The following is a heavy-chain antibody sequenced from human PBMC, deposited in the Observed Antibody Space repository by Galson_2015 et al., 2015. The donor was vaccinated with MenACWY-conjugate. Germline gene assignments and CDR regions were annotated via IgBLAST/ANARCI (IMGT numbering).Heavy chain of an antibody. Sequence: SVKVSCKASGYTSTTDSIHWVRQAPGRGLEWMGRINPSSGTTTYAQKFQGRVTMTRDTSYMELYSLRSEDTAVYYCAGRNSSGGRGDFDYWGQGTLVTVSS. CDR3: AGRNSSGGRGDFDY. D-gene: IGHD2-15*01. J-gene: IGHJ4*02. CDR2: INPSSGTT. V-gene: IGHV1-46*01. CDR1: GYTSTTDS.